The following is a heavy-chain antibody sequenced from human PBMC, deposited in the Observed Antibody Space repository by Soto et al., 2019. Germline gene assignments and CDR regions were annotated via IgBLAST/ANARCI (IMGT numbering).Heavy chain of an antibody. CDR3: ARHYVPGGRHGMDV. J-gene: IGHJ6*02. Sequence: GESLKSSCQGSGYKFTSYWITWVRQLPGKGLEWMGRIDPTDSSTKYSPSFQGHVTISADNSVSTVYLQWSSLKASDTAMYYCARHYVPGGRHGMDVWGQGTTVTVSS. V-gene: IGHV5-10-1*01. CDR2: IDPTDSST. D-gene: IGHD3-16*01. CDR1: GYKFTSYW.